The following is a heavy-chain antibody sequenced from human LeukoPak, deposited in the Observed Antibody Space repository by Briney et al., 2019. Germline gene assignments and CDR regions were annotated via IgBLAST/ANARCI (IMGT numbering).Heavy chain of an antibody. CDR1: GFTSSKFW. V-gene: IGHV3-7*03. J-gene: IGHJ5*02. D-gene: IGHD5-12*01. Sequence: LRRSLRPSCELSGFTSSKFWVNSGPQAPGQGVGGVTNIKQDVREKRHMTTVKGRFSISRDNTKNSLYLQMSSLRAEDTAVYYCARGPNSGYSWLDPWGQGTLVTVSS. CDR2: IKQDVREK. CDR3: ARGPNSGYSWLDP.